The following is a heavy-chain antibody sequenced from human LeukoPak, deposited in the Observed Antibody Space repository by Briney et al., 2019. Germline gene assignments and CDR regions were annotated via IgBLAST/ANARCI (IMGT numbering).Heavy chain of an antibody. J-gene: IGHJ6*03. CDR3: ARVDEYVGFYYYYYMDV. CDR1: GGSISSSSYY. D-gene: IGHD3-16*01. V-gene: IGHV4-39*07. Sequence: SETLSLTCTVSGGSISSSSYYWGWIRQPPGKGLEWIGSIYYSGSTYYNPSLKSRVTISVDTSKNQFSLKLSSVTAADTAVYYCARVDEYVGFYYYYYMDVWGKGTTVTVSS. CDR2: IYYSGST.